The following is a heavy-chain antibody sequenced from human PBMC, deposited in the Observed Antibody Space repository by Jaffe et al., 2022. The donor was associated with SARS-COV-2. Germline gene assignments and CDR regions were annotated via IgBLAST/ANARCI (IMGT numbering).Heavy chain of an antibody. CDR3: TRAGEPGVPLPYPHFDY. V-gene: IGHV3-49*05. CDR2: IRSKAYGGTT. Sequence: EVQLVESGGGLVKPGRSLRLSCTASGFTFGDYAMSWFRQAPGKGLEWVGFIRSKAYGGTTEYAASVKGRFTISRDDSKSIAYLQMNSLKTEDTAVYYCTRAGEPGVPLPYPHFDYWGQGTLVTVSS. J-gene: IGHJ4*02. CDR1: GFTFGDYA. D-gene: IGHD3-3*01.